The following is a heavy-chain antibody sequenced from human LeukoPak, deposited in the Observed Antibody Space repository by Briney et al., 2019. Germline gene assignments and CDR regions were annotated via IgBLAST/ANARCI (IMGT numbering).Heavy chain of an antibody. CDR3: ARGYCSSTSCYYDYYYGMDV. D-gene: IGHD2-2*01. Sequence: PGASLRLSCAASGFTFSNYAMYWVRQAPGKGLEWVSVIYAGGSTYYADSVKGRFTISRDNSKNTVYLQMNSLRAEDTAVYYCARGYCSSTSCYYDYYYGMDVWGQGTTVTVSS. CDR2: IYAGGST. CDR1: GFTFSNYA. V-gene: IGHV3-66*02. J-gene: IGHJ6*02.